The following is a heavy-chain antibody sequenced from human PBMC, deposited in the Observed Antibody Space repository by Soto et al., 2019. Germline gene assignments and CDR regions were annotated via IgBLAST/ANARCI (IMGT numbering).Heavy chain of an antibody. CDR1: GFTFSSYE. Sequence: GSPRLSCAASGFTFSSYEMNWVRQAPGKGLEWVSYISSSGSTIYYADSVKGRFTISRDNAKNSLYLQMNSLRAEDAAVYYCARDGRFYDSSGYGMDVWGQGTTVTVSS. J-gene: IGHJ6*02. CDR3: ARDGRFYDSSGYGMDV. V-gene: IGHV3-48*03. CDR2: ISSSGSTI. D-gene: IGHD3-22*01.